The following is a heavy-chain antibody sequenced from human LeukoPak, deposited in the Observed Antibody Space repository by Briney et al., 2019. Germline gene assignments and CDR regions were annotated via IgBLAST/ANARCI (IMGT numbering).Heavy chain of an antibody. Sequence: GGSLRLSCAASGFTFSDYHMNWIRQAPGKGLEWVSAISGSGGSTYYADSVKGRFTISRDNSKNTLYLQMNSLRAEDTAVYYCAKLTGTTGGADYWGQGTLVTVSS. D-gene: IGHD1-1*01. CDR3: AKLTGTTGGADY. CDR1: GFTFSDYH. J-gene: IGHJ4*02. CDR2: ISGSGGST. V-gene: IGHV3-23*01.